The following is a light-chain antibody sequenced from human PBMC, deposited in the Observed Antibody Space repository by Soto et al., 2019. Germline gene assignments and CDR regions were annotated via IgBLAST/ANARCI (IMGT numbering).Light chain of an antibody. J-gene: IGLJ1*01. CDR1: SRDVGAYNF. CDR3: SAYAVSRIYV. Sequence: QSVLTQPASVSGSPGQSITISCTGTSRDVGAYNFVSWYLQHPDKAPQLMIYYVYHRPSGVSYRFSGSKSGNTASLTISGLQGEDEGDYYCSAYAVSRIYVFGTGTKVTVL. CDR2: YVY. V-gene: IGLV2-14*03.